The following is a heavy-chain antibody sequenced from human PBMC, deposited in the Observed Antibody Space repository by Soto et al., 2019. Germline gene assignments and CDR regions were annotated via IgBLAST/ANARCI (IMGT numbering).Heavy chain of an antibody. D-gene: IGHD1-26*01. V-gene: IGHV4-31*03. Sequence: SETLSLTCTVSGGSISSGGYYWSWIRQHPGKGLEWIGYIYYSGSTYYNPSLKSRVTISVDTSKNQFSLKLSSVTAADTAAYYCARYIVGASSYYYGMGVRGKCTTFTVSS. J-gene: IGHJ6*04. CDR1: GGSISSGGYY. CDR3: ARYIVGASSYYYGMGV. CDR2: IYYSGST.